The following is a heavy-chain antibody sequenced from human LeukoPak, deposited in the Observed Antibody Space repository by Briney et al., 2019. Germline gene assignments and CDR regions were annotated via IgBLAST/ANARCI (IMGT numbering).Heavy chain of an antibody. D-gene: IGHD2-15*01. J-gene: IGHJ3*02. Sequence: PGESLRLSCAASGFTFSSYSMNWVRQAPGKGLEWVSSISSSSSYIYYADSVKGRFTISRDNAKNSLYLQMNSLRAEDTAVYYCARAWWSDAFDIWGQGTMVTVSS. CDR3: ARAWWSDAFDI. CDR2: ISSSSSYI. V-gene: IGHV3-21*01. CDR1: GFTFSSYS.